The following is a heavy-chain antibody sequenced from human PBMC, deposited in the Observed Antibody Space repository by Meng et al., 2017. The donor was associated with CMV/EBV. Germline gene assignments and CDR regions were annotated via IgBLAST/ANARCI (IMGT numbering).Heavy chain of an antibody. V-gene: IGHV1-69*05. CDR3: ARDQNIVVVPAARNYYGMDV. Sequence: SVKVSCQASGGTFSSYAISWVRQAPGQGLEWMGGIIPIFGTANYAQKFQGRVTITTDESTSTAYMELSSLRSEDTAVYYCARDQNIVVVPAARNYYGMDVWGQGTTVTVSS. CDR1: GGTFSSYA. CDR2: IIPIFGTA. D-gene: IGHD2-2*01. J-gene: IGHJ6*02.